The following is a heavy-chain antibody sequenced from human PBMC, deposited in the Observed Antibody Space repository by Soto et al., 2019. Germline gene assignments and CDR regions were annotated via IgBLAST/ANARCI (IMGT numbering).Heavy chain of an antibody. Sequence: QTGGSLRLSCAASGFTFSSYGMHWVRQAPGKGLEWVAVISYDGSNKYYADSVKGRFTISRDNSKNTLYLQMNSLRAEDTAVYYCAKDTVADLAPLFDYWGQGTLVTVSS. J-gene: IGHJ4*02. CDR3: AKDTVADLAPLFDY. V-gene: IGHV3-30*18. CDR2: ISYDGSNK. CDR1: GFTFSSYG. D-gene: IGHD6-19*01.